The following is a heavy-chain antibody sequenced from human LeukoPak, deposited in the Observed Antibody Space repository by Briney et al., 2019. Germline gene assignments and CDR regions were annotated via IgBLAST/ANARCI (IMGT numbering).Heavy chain of an antibody. J-gene: IGHJ6*03. CDR3: ARLSPYGDYLGYYYYYYMDV. Sequence: PSETLPLTCTVSGGSISSSSYYWGWIRQPPGKGLEWIGSIYYSGSTYYNPSLKSRVTISVDTSKHQFSLKLSSVTAADTAVYYCARLSPYGDYLGYYYYYYMDVWGKGTTVTVSS. D-gene: IGHD4-17*01. CDR2: IYYSGST. CDR1: GGSISSSSYY. V-gene: IGHV4-39*01.